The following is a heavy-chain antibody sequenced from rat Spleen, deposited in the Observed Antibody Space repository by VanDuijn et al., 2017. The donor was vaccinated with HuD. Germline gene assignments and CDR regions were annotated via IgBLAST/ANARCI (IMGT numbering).Heavy chain of an antibody. CDR1: GFSLTSYD. Sequence: QVQLKESGPGLVQPSQTLSLTCTVSGFSLTSYDVHWVRQPPGKGLEWMGGIWGDETTDYNPALKSRLSISRDTSKSQVFLRMDSLQTDDTAIYFCSCDGYYWGQGVMVTVSS. CDR3: SCDGYY. J-gene: IGHJ2*01. V-gene: IGHV2-1*01. CDR2: IWGDETT. D-gene: IGHD1-12*03.